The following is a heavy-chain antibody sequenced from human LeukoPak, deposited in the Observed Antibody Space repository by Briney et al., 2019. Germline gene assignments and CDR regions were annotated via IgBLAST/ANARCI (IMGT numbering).Heavy chain of an antibody. V-gene: IGHV1-2*02. J-gene: IGHJ4*02. CDR3: ARTEYSGSSSIFGY. Sequence: GASVKVSCKASGYTFTDYYMHWVRQAPGQGLEWMGWINPNSGGTNYAQKFQGRVTMTRDTSISTAYMELSRLRSDDTAVYYCARTEYSGSSSIFGYWGQGTLVTVSS. D-gene: IGHD1-26*01. CDR2: INPNSGGT. CDR1: GYTFTDYY.